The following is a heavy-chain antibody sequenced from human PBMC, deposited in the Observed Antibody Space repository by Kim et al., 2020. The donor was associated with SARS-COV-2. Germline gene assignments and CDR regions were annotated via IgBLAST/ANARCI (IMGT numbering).Heavy chain of an antibody. V-gene: IGHV4-31*03. D-gene: IGHD6-19*01. CDR1: GGSISSGGYY. Sequence: SETLSLTCTVSGGSISSGGYYWSWIRQHPGKGLEWIAYIYYSGSTYYNPSLKSRVTISVDTSKNQFSLKLSSVTAADTAVYYCAREIAVAGTNWFDPWGQGTLVTVSS. CDR3: AREIAVAGTNWFDP. J-gene: IGHJ5*02. CDR2: IYYSGST.